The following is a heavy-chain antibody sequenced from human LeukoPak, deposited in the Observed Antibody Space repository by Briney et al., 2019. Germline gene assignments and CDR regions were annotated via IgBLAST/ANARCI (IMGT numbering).Heavy chain of an antibody. Sequence: GGSLRLSCAASGFTFSNAWMSWVRQAPGKGLEWVGRIKSKTDGGTTDYAAPVKGRFIISRDDSKNTLYLQMNSLKTEDTAVYCCTPELGAADDSDIWGQGTMVTVSS. J-gene: IGHJ3*02. D-gene: IGHD1-26*01. V-gene: IGHV3-15*01. CDR3: TPELGAADDSDI. CDR2: IKSKTDGGTT. CDR1: GFTFSNAW.